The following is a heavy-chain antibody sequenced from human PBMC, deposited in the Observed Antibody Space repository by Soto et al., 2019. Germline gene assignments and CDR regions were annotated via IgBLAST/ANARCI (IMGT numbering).Heavy chain of an antibody. CDR1: GFTFSSYS. CDR3: ARDQNLRYCSGGSCSTRFDY. J-gene: IGHJ4*02. D-gene: IGHD2-15*01. CDR2: ISSSSSTI. Sequence: GGSLRLSCAASGFTFSSYSMNWVRQAPGKGLEWVSYISSSSSTIYYADSVKGRFTISRDNAKNSLYLQMNSLRAEDTAVYYCARDQNLRYCSGGSCSTRFDYWGQGTLVTVSS. V-gene: IGHV3-48*01.